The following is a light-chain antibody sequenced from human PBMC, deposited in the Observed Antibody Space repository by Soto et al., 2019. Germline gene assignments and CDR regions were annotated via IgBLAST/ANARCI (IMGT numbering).Light chain of an antibody. Sequence: RVLTQSTASLSVSPGERATLSYRASQSVGYNLAWYQQKPGQSPRLLIYATSTRATGVPARFSGSGSGTEFTLTISSLQSEDFAVYYCQQYNTWPPIFNFGPGTKVDIK. J-gene: IGKJ3*01. CDR1: QSVGYN. CDR2: ATS. V-gene: IGKV3-15*01. CDR3: QQYNTWPPIFN.